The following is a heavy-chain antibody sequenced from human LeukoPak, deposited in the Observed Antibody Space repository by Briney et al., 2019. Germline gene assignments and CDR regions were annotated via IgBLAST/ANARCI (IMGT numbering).Heavy chain of an antibody. CDR2: ISYDGSNK. Sequence: GGSLRLSCAASGFTFSSNGMHWVRQAPGKGLEWVAVISYDGSNKYYADSVKGRFTISRDNSKNTLYLQMNSLRAEDTAVYYCARDGYSGYEGGANFDYWGQGTLVTVSS. V-gene: IGHV3-30*03. D-gene: IGHD5-12*01. CDR1: GFTFSSNG. CDR3: ARDGYSGYEGGANFDY. J-gene: IGHJ4*02.